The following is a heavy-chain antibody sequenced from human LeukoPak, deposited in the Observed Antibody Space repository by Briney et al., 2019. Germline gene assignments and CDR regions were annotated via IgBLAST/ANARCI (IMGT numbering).Heavy chain of an antibody. D-gene: IGHD3-3*01. Sequence: SETLSLTSTVSGGSICSYYWGWIRQPAGKGLEWIGRIYTSGSTNYNPSLKSRVTMSVDTPKNQFSLKLSSVTAADTAVYYCARGITYYDFWSGYYPYYDYMDVWGKGTTVTVSS. CDR2: IYTSGST. J-gene: IGHJ6*03. CDR1: GGSICSYY. CDR3: ARGITYYDFWSGYYPYYDYMDV. V-gene: IGHV4-4*07.